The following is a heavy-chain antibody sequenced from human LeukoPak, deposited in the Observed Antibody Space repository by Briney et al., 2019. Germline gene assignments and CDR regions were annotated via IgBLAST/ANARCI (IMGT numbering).Heavy chain of an antibody. CDR3: ARSGRFKAPPKKNWFDP. CDR1: GGSISGYY. CDR2: IYYSGST. J-gene: IGHJ5*02. Sequence: PSETLSLTCTVSGGSISGYYWSWIRQPPGKGLEWIGYIYYSGSTNYNPSLRSRLTISVDTSKNQFSLKLSSVTAADTAVYYCARSGRFKAPPKKNWFDPWGQGTLVTVSS. V-gene: IGHV4-59*08. D-gene: IGHD1-1*01.